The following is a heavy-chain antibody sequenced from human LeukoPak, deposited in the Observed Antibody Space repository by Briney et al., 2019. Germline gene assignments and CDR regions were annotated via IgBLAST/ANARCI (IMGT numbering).Heavy chain of an antibody. D-gene: IGHD6-13*01. J-gene: IGHJ4*02. CDR2: ISYSGST. Sequence: SETLSLTCTVSGGSISSVDYYWSWIRQPPGRGLEWIGYISYSGSTNYNPSLKSRVTISVDTSKNQFSLKLSSVTAADTAIYYCARLYSSSLGRVFDYWGQGTLVTVSS. CDR3: ARLYSSSLGRVFDY. CDR1: GGSISSVDYY. V-gene: IGHV4-61*08.